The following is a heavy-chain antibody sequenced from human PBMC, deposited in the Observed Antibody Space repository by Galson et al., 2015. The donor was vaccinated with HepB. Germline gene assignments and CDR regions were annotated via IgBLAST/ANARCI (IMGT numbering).Heavy chain of an antibody. V-gene: IGHV7-4-1*02. CDR3: ARRATVAGYYYYYYMDV. J-gene: IGHJ6*03. D-gene: IGHD4-11*01. CDR1: GYTFTSYA. Sequence: SVKVSCKASGYTFTSYAMNWVRQAPGQGLEWMGWINTNTGNPTYAQGFTGRFVFSLDTSVSTAYLQISSLKAEDTAVYYCARRATVAGYYYYYYMDVWGKGTTVTVSS. CDR2: INTNTGNP.